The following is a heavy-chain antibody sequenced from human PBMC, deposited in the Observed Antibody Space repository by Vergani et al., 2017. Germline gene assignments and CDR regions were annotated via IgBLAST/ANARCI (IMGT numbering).Heavy chain of an antibody. CDR2: ISSSSSYI. J-gene: IGHJ4*02. D-gene: IGHD6-19*01. Sequence: EVQLVESGGGLVKPGGSLRLSCAASGFTFSSYSMNWVRQAPGKGLEWVSSISSSSSYIYYADSVKGRFTISRDNAKNSLYLQMNSLRAEDTAVYYCARDYSSGWQGGDDYWGQGTLVTVSS. CDR3: ARDYSSGWQGGDDY. V-gene: IGHV3-21*01. CDR1: GFTFSSYS.